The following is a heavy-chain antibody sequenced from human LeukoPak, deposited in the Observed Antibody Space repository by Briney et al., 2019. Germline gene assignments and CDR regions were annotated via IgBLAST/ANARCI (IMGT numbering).Heavy chain of an antibody. CDR3: ARGPTWGRSFDY. CDR1: GVSFSGYY. Sequence: PSETLSLTCAVYGVSFSGYYWSWIRQPPGKGLEWVGEINHSGSTNYNPSLKSRVTISVDTSKNQFSLKLSSVTAEDTAVYYCARGPTWGRSFDYWGQGTLVTVCS. D-gene: IGHD3-16*01. CDR2: INHSGST. J-gene: IGHJ4*02. V-gene: IGHV4-34*01.